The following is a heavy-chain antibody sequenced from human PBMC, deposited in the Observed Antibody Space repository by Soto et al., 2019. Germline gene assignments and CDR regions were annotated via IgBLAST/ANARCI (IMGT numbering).Heavy chain of an antibody. CDR1: GFTFSIYA. CDR3: AKDRAHITMIVVVITSLGFDY. J-gene: IGHJ4*02. Sequence: GGSLRLSCSASGFTFSIYAMHWVRQAPGKGLEYVSSISTNGGSTDYADSVKGRFTISRDNSKNTLYLQMNSLRAEVTAVYYCAKDRAHITMIVVVITSLGFDYWGQGTLVTVSS. D-gene: IGHD3-22*01. V-gene: IGHV3-64*04. CDR2: ISTNGGST.